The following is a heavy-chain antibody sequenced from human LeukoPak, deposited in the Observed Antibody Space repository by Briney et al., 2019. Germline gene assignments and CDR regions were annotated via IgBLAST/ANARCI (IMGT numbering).Heavy chain of an antibody. CDR1: GGSISSYY. Sequence: PSETLSLTCTVSGGSISSYYWSWIRQPPGKGLEWIGYIYTSGSTNYNPSLKSRVTISVDTSKNQFSLKLSSVTAADTAVYYCARRGIAARPYSSYWYFDLWGRGTLVTVSS. D-gene: IGHD6-6*01. J-gene: IGHJ2*01. V-gene: IGHV4-4*09. CDR3: ARRGIAARPYSSYWYFDL. CDR2: IYTSGST.